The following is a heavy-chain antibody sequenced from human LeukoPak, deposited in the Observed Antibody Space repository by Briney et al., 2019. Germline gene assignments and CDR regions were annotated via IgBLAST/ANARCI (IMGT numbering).Heavy chain of an antibody. CDR1: GGTFSSYT. V-gene: IGHV1-69*02. CDR3: ARAGRTARLLSGGDC. Sequence: ASVKVSCKASGGTFSSYTISWVRQALGQGLEWMGRIIPILGIANYAQKFQGRVTITADKSTSTAYMELSSLRSEDTAVYYCARAGRTARLLSGGDCWGQGTLVTVSS. CDR2: IIPILGIA. J-gene: IGHJ4*02. D-gene: IGHD1-26*01.